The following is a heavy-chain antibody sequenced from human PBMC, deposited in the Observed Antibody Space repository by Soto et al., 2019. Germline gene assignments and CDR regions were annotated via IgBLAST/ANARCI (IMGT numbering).Heavy chain of an antibody. J-gene: IGHJ5*02. CDR2: IYPYDSDT. CDR3: AISRDGGRYLWFEP. D-gene: IGHD3-16*01. Sequence: LGESLNISCNGSENTFSSYWIAWVRQLPGKGLECMGIIYPYDSDTRYSPSFQGQVNISADKSITTAYPEWSSLKASDTAMYYCAISRDGGRYLWFEPWGQGYQVTV. CDR1: ENTFSSYW. V-gene: IGHV5-51*01.